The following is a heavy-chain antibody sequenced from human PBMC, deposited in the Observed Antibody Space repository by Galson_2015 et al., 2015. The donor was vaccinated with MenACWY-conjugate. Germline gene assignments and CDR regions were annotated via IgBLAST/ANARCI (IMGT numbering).Heavy chain of an antibody. CDR1: GFPVNSNF. CDR2: LYIGDNT. V-gene: IGHV3-53*01. CDR3: AHLTDGNYPRY. D-gene: IGHD1-7*01. Sequence: SLRLSCAASGFPVNSNFMTWVRRAPGKGLEWVSTLYIGDNTLYADSVKGRSTISRDNSKNTLYLQMNSLRADDTAVYFCAHLTDGNYPRYWGQGTLVTVSS. J-gene: IGHJ4*02.